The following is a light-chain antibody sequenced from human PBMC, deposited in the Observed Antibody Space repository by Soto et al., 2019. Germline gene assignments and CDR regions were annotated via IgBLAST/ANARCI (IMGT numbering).Light chain of an antibody. V-gene: IGLV2-11*01. CDR2: DVT. CDR3: CSYAGTCTFFV. Sequence: QSVLTQPRSVSGSPGQSVTISCSGSSSDVGGYNYVSWYQQQPGKAPKLLIYDVTIRTSGVSDRFSGSKSGNTASLTISDLQAEDDGDYYCCSYAGTCTFFVFGTGTKLTVL. J-gene: IGLJ1*01. CDR1: SSDVGGYNY.